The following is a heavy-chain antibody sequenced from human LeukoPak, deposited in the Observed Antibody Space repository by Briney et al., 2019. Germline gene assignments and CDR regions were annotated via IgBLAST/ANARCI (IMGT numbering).Heavy chain of an antibody. CDR2: IIPILGTA. J-gene: IGHJ1*01. CDR1: GGTFSTYA. Sequence: SVEVSCKASGGTFSTYAIGWVRQAPGQGLEWMGGIIPILGTANYAQRFQGRVTLTADESSSTAYMALSSLRSEDTAMYYCATTRDYYDTSGYTLLQDWGQGTLVTVSS. V-gene: IGHV1-69*01. CDR3: ATTRDYYDTSGYTLLQD. D-gene: IGHD3-22*01.